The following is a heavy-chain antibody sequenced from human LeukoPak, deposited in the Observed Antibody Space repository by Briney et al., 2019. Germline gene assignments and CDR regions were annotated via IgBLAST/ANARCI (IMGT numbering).Heavy chain of an antibody. CDR3: ARGNRGAPPYYFDY. CDR2: MNPNSGNT. Sequence: ASVKVSCKASGYTFTSYDINWVRQATGQGLEWMGWMNPNSGNTGYAQKFQGRVTMTRDTSTSTVYMELSSLRSEDTAVYYCARGNRGAPPYYFDYWGQGTLVTVSS. D-gene: IGHD3-10*01. CDR1: GYTFTSYD. J-gene: IGHJ4*02. V-gene: IGHV1-8*01.